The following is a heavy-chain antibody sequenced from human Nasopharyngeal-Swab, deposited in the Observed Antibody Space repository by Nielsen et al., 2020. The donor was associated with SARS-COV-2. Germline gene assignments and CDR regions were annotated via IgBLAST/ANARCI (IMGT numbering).Heavy chain of an antibody. D-gene: IGHD4-17*01. Sequence: LETLSLTCTVSGGSISSYYWSWIRQPPGKGLEWIGYIYYSGSTNYNPSLKSRVTISVDTSKNQFSLKLSSVTAADTAVYYCARHERYGDYYYYGMDVWGQGTTVTVSS. CDR3: ARHERYGDYYYYGMDV. V-gene: IGHV4-59*08. J-gene: IGHJ6*02. CDR1: GGSISSYY. CDR2: IYYSGST.